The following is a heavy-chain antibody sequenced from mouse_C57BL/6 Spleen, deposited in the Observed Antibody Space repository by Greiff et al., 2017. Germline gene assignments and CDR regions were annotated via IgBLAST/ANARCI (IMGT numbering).Heavy chain of an antibody. V-gene: IGHV1-80*01. CDR1: GYAFSSYW. J-gene: IGHJ2*01. Sequence: VKLMESGAELVKPGASVKLSCKASGYAFSSYWMNWVKQRPGQGLEWIGQIYPGDGDTKYNGKFKGKATLTADKSSSTAYMQLSSLTSEDSAVYFCARYYGSSPFDYWGQGTTLTVSS. CDR2: IYPGDGDT. CDR3: ARYYGSSPFDY. D-gene: IGHD1-1*01.